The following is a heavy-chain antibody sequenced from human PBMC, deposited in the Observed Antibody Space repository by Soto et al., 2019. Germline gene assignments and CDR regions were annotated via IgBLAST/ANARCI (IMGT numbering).Heavy chain of an antibody. CDR3: ARDQYXFWSGSDPYYYYYGMDV. CDR2: ISAYNGNT. CDR1: GYTFTSYG. Sequence: ASVKVSCKASGYTFTSYGISWVRQAPGQGLEWMGWISAYNGNTNYAQKLQGRVTMTTDTSTSTAYMELRSLRSDDTAVYYCARDQYXFWSGSDPYYYYYGMDVWGQGTTVTVSS. J-gene: IGHJ6*02. D-gene: IGHD3-3*01. V-gene: IGHV1-18*01.